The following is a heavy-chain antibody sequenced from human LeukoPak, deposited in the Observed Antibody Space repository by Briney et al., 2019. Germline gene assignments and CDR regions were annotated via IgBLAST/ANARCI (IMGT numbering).Heavy chain of an antibody. J-gene: IGHJ4*02. D-gene: IGHD4-11*01. Sequence: GPLRLSCVASGFTFSDYAMNWVRQAPGKGLEWVSTFKTNYNQVYYAESVRGRFTISTDNSKNTAYLQMNSLRVEDTALYYCARSVPDYTRFDFWGQGALVTVSS. CDR2: FKTNYNQV. CDR3: ARSVPDYTRFDF. CDR1: GFTFSDYA. V-gene: IGHV3-23*05.